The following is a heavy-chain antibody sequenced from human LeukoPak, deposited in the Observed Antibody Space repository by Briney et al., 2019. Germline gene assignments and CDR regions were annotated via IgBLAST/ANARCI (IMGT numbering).Heavy chain of an antibody. Sequence: GGSLRLSCAASVFTFSRYEMNWVRQSPGKGLEWVSYISRSGSTIYYADAVKGRFTISRDNAKNSLYLQMNSLRAEATAVYYCARDWGSSGYFDYWGQGTLVTVSS. CDR2: ISRSGSTI. CDR1: VFTFSRYE. J-gene: IGHJ4*02. CDR3: ARDWGSSGYFDY. D-gene: IGHD3-22*01. V-gene: IGHV3-48*03.